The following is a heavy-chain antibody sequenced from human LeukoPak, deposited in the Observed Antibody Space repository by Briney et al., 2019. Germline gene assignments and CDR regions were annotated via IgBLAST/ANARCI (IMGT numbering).Heavy chain of an antibody. CDR3: ARGPYPSSRFLDH. J-gene: IGHJ4*02. CDR2: ISIVDTTI. V-gene: IGHV3-48*03. D-gene: IGHD6-19*01. Sequence: GGSLRLSCAASGFTFSSYEMNWVRQAPGTGLEWVSYISIVDTTIYYADSVKGRFTISRDNAERSLYLQMNGLRAEDSAVYYCARGPYPSSRFLDHWGQGAQVTVSS. CDR1: GFTFSSYE.